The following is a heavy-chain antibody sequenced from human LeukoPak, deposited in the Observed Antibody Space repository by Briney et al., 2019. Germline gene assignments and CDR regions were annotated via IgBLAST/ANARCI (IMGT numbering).Heavy chain of an antibody. CDR3: ARYIVVVPAARPYYYYYGMDV. Sequence: QPGGSLRLSCAASGFTFSSYEMNWVRQAPGKGLEWVSYISSSGSTIYYADSVKGRFTISRDNAKNSLYLQMNSPRAEDTAVYYCARYIVVVPAARPYYYYYGMDVWGKGTTVTVSS. D-gene: IGHD2-2*01. CDR1: GFTFSSYE. V-gene: IGHV3-48*03. J-gene: IGHJ6*04. CDR2: ISSSGSTI.